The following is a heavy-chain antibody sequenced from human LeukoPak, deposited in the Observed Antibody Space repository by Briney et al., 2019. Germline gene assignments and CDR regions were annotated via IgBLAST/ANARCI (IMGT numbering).Heavy chain of an antibody. CDR1: GYTFTSYG. CDR2: ISAYNGNT. J-gene: IGHJ6*03. CDR3: ARGRRGRNYYYYMDV. Sequence: GASVKVSCKASGYTFTSYGISWVRQAPGQGLEWMGWISAYNGNTNYAQKLQGRVTMTTDTSTSTAYMELRSLRSDDTAVYYCARGRRGRNYYYYMDVWGKGTTVTVSS. V-gene: IGHV1-18*01. D-gene: IGHD2-15*01.